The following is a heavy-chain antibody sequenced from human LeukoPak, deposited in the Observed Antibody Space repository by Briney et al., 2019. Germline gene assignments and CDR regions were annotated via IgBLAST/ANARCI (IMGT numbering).Heavy chain of an antibody. Sequence: GGSLRLSCAVSGFTFRAYWMHWVRQVPGEGLVWVSRINEDGSNTSYADSVTGRFTISRDNAQNTLYLQMNSLSAEDTAVYYCGRDLGGRWSYWGQGALVTVSS. V-gene: IGHV3-74*01. CDR2: INEDGSNT. D-gene: IGHD3-16*01. CDR1: GFTFRAYW. CDR3: GRDLGGRWSY. J-gene: IGHJ4*02.